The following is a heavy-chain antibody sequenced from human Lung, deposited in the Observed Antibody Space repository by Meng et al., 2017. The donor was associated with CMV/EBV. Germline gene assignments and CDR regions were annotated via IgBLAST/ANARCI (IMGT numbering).Heavy chain of an antibody. Sequence: ASVKVSCKASGYTFSGYYIHWVRQAPGQGLEWMGWINPKSGDTKYEQRFQGRVSVTRDTSITTAYMELSSLRSDDTAVYYCARDFLDYGGWFDPWGQGTLVTASS. V-gene: IGHV1-2*02. CDR2: INPKSGDT. CDR3: ARDFLDYGGWFDP. J-gene: IGHJ5*02. CDR1: GYTFSGYY. D-gene: IGHD4/OR15-4a*01.